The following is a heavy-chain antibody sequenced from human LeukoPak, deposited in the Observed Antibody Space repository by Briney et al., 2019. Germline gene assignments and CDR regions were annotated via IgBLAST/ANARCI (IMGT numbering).Heavy chain of an antibody. D-gene: IGHD4-11*01. CDR2: IKQDGSEK. Sequence: GGSLRLSCAASGFTFSNYWMNWVRQAPGKGLEWVANIKQDGSEKCFVDSVKGRFTISRDNAKNSLYLQMNSLRAEDTAVYYCAREGAYPIVTYDSWGQGTLVTVSS. CDR1: GFTFSNYW. CDR3: AREGAYPIVTYDS. V-gene: IGHV3-7*01. J-gene: IGHJ5*01.